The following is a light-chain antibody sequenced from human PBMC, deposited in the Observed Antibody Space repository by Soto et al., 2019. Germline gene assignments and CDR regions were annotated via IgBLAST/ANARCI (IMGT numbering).Light chain of an antibody. CDR3: QQYGSSPLYT. Sequence: EIVLTQSPGTLSLSPGERATLSCRASQSVSSGYLAWYQQKPGQAPRLLIYGASSRATVIPDRFSGSGSGTDFTLTISRLESEDFAVYYCQQYGSSPLYTFGQGTKLEIK. J-gene: IGKJ2*01. V-gene: IGKV3-20*01. CDR1: QSVSSGY. CDR2: GAS.